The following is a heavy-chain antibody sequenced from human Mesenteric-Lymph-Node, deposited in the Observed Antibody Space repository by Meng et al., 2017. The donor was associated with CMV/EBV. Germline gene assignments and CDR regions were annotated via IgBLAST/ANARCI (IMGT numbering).Heavy chain of an antibody. Sequence: GGSLRLSCAASGFTFSNFGMHWVRQAPGKGLEWVSRINSDGSRTNYADSVKGRFTISRDNAKNTLYLQMNNLRAEDTAVYYCARDHCSSTSCHLGDVGNWFDPWGQGTLVTVSS. CDR1: GFTFSNFG. D-gene: IGHD2-2*01. J-gene: IGHJ5*02. CDR3: ARDHCSSTSCHLGDVGNWFDP. V-gene: IGHV3-74*01. CDR2: INSDGSRT.